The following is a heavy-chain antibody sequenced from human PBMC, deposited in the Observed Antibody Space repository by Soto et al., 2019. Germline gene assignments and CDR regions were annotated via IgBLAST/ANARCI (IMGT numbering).Heavy chain of an antibody. CDR3: ARGDTAMVGLCDAFDI. Sequence: EVQLVESGGGLVQPGGSLRLSCAASGFTFSSYWMSWVRQAPGKGLEWVANIKQDGSEKYYVDSVKGRFTISRDNAKNSLYLQMNSLRAEDTAAYYCARGDTAMVGLCDAFDIWGQGTMVTVSS. CDR1: GFTFSSYW. CDR2: IKQDGSEK. J-gene: IGHJ3*02. V-gene: IGHV3-7*01. D-gene: IGHD5-18*01.